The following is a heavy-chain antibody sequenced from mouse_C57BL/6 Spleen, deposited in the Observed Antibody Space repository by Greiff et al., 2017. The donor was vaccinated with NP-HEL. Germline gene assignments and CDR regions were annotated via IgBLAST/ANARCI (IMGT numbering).Heavy chain of an antibody. CDR2: IYPGDGDT. J-gene: IGHJ4*01. CDR3: ARQAGYYGYYAMDY. CDR1: GYAFSSYW. V-gene: IGHV1-80*01. Sequence: VKLQESGAELVKPGASVKISCKASGYAFSSYWMNWVKQRPGKGLEWIGQIYPGDGDTNYNGKFKGKATLTADKSSSTAYMQLSSLTSEDSAVYFCARQAGYYGYYAMDYWGQGTSVTVSA. D-gene: IGHD2-3*01.